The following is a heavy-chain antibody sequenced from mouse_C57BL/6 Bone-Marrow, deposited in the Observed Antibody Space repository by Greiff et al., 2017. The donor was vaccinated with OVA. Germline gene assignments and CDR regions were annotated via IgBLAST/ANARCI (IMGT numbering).Heavy chain of an antibody. J-gene: IGHJ1*03. CDR1: GYTFTSYW. CDR2: IYPGNSDT. D-gene: IGHD2-3*01. Sequence: VHVKQSGTVLARPGASVKMSCKTSGYTFTSYWMHWVKQRPGQGLEWIGAIYPGNSDTSYNQKFKGKAKLTAVTSASTAYMELSSLTNEDSAVYYCTRWFYDGYHWYFDVWGTGTTVTVSS. CDR3: TRWFYDGYHWYFDV. V-gene: IGHV1-5*01.